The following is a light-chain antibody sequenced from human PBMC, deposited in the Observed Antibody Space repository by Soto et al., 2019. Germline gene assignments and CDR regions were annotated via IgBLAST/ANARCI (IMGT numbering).Light chain of an antibody. V-gene: IGKV1-5*03. Sequence: DIEMTQTPSFVSASLGDRVTITCRASQGISSWLAWYQQKPGKAPKLLIYKASTLKSGVPSRFSGSGYGTEFTLTISSLQPDDVATYYCQHYNSYSEAFGQGTKV. CDR3: QHYNSYSEA. J-gene: IGKJ1*01. CDR2: KAS. CDR1: QGISSW.